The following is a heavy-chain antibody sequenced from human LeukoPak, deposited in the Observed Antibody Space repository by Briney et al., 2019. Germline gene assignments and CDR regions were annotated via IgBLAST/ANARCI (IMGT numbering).Heavy chain of an antibody. Sequence: PGGSLRLSCAASGFTFSSYGMHWVRQAPGKGLEGVAFIRYDGRNKYYTDSVKGRFTISRDNSKNTLYLQMNSLRAEDTAVYYCATALYYYGHFDYWGQGTLVTVSS. CDR2: IRYDGRNK. D-gene: IGHD3-10*01. V-gene: IGHV3-30*02. CDR3: ATALYYYGHFDY. J-gene: IGHJ4*02. CDR1: GFTFSSYG.